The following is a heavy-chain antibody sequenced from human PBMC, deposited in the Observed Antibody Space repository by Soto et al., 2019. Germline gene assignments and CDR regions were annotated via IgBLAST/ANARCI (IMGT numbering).Heavy chain of an antibody. Sequence: LRLSCAASTFIFTNYAMSWVRQAPGEGLEWVSAISGSGGTTYYAESVKGRFSISRDNSKNTLYLQLNSLRVEDTAIYYYATISDRGIAAALDFWGQGTLVTVSS. CDR3: ATISDRGIAAALDF. D-gene: IGHD6-13*01. CDR2: ISGSGGTT. CDR1: TFIFTNYA. J-gene: IGHJ4*02. V-gene: IGHV3-23*01.